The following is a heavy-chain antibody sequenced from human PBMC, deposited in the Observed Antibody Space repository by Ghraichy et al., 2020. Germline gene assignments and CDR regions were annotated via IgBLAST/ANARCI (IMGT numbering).Heavy chain of an antibody. J-gene: IGHJ6*02. CDR3: ARFGGVLRFLEWYSIRDYYYGMDV. V-gene: IGHV3-21*01. D-gene: IGHD3-3*01. CDR1: GFTFSSYS. Sequence: GESLNISCAASGFTFSSYSMNWVRQAPGKGLEWVSSISSSSSYIYYADSVKGRFTISRDNAKNSLYLQMNSLRAEDTAVYYCARFGGVLRFLEWYSIRDYYYGMDVWGQGTTVTVSS. CDR2: ISSSSSYI.